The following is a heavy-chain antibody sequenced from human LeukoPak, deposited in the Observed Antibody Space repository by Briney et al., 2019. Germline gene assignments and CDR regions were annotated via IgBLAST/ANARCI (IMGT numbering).Heavy chain of an antibody. CDR3: AKEWPWEYFYYGMNV. J-gene: IGHJ6*02. Sequence: GRSLRLSCAASGFSFSNYGMHWVRQAPGKGLEWVAIISYDGSNTNYVDSVKGRFTISRDNSKNTLYLQMNSLTAEDTAVYYCAKEWPWEYFYYGMNVWGQGTTVTVSS. D-gene: IGHD1-26*01. CDR2: ISYDGSNT. CDR1: GFSFSNYG. V-gene: IGHV3-30*18.